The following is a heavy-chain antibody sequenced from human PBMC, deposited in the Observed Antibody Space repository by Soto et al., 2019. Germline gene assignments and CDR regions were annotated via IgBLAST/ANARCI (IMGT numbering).Heavy chain of an antibody. D-gene: IGHD2-8*01. CDR1: GGTVSSYG. Sequence: PGGSLRLCWAASGGTVSSYGISWIRISQGKGLEWVSVISGGGDTTYYTPSVKGRFTISRDDFRNTLYLQMNSLRTEDTAIYYCAKLRDFVVLPAGILDYWGPGTLVTSPQ. J-gene: IGHJ4*02. V-gene: IGHV3-23*01. CDR3: AKLRDFVVLPAGILDY. CDR2: ISGGGDTT.